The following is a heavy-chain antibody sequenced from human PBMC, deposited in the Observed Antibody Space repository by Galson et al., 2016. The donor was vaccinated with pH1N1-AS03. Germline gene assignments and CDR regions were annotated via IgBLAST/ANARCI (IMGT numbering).Heavy chain of an antibody. J-gene: IGHJ4*02. V-gene: IGHV3-66*02. CDR3: ARVRFVNGYPLEN. CDR2: IYSGGTT. Sequence: SLRLSCAASGVTVSGNYMSWVRQPPGKGLEWVSLIYSGGTTFYAESLKGRFTISRDISKNTLYLQMNSLTLEDTALYYCARVRFVNGYPLENWGVGTLVTVPS. D-gene: IGHD5-18*01. CDR1: GVTVSGNY.